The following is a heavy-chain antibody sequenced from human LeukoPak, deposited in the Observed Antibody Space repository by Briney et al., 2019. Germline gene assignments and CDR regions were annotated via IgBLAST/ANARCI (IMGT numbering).Heavy chain of an antibody. CDR1: GGTFSSYA. V-gene: IGHV1-69*01. Sequence: ASVKVSCKASGGTFSSYAISWVRQAPGQGLEWMGGIIPIFGTANYAQKFQGRVTITADESTSTAYMELSSLRSDDTAVYYCASYGSGSYFDYWGQGTLVTVSS. D-gene: IGHD3-10*01. CDR3: ASYGSGSYFDY. CDR2: IIPIFGTA. J-gene: IGHJ4*02.